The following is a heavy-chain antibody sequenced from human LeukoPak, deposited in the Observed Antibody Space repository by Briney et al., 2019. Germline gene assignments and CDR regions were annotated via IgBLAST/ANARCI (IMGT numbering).Heavy chain of an antibody. D-gene: IGHD6-19*01. CDR3: ARGPGYSSGWYAY. CDR1: GGSISSGGYY. Sequence: SETLSLTCTVSGGSISSGGYYWSWIRQPPGKGLEWIGYIYHSGSTYYNPSLKSRVTISVDRSKNQFSLKLSSVTAADTAVYYCARGPGYSSGWYAYWGQGTLVTVSS. CDR2: IYHSGST. V-gene: IGHV4-30-2*01. J-gene: IGHJ4*02.